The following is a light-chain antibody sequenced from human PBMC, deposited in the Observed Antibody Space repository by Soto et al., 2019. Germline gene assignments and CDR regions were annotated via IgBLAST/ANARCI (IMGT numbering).Light chain of an antibody. J-gene: IGLJ3*02. Sequence: QPVLTQPASVSGSPGQSITISCTGTSSDVGSYNLVSWYQQHPGKAPKLMIYEVSKRPSGVSNRFSGSKSGNTASLTISGLQAEDEADYYCCSYAGSSWVIGGGTKVTVL. CDR3: CSYAGSSWV. CDR1: SSDVGSYNL. CDR2: EVS. V-gene: IGLV2-23*02.